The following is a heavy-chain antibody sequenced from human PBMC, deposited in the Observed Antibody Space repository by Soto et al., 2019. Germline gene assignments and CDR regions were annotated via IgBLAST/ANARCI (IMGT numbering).Heavy chain of an antibody. CDR3: ARDREMATIVYYYYGMDV. V-gene: IGHV1-69*06. Sequence: ASVKVSCKASGGTFSSYAISWVRQAPGQGLEWMGGIIPIFGTANYAQKFQGRVTITADKSTSTAYMELSSLRSEDTAVYYCARDREMATIVYYYYGMDVWGQGTTVTVSS. CDR2: IIPIFGTA. J-gene: IGHJ6*02. D-gene: IGHD5-12*01. CDR1: GGTFSSYA.